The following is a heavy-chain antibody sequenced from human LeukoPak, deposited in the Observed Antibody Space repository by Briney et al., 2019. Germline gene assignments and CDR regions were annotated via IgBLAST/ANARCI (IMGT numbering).Heavy chain of an antibody. J-gene: IGHJ4*02. D-gene: IGHD1-14*01. V-gene: IGHV3-64*01. Sequence: PGGSLRLSCAASGFTFSSSVMHWVRQAPGKGLEYVSAINSNGDNTYYANSVKGRFTISRDNSKNTLYLQMGSLRTEDMAVYYCARGEPATSPFDSWGQGTLVTVSS. CDR2: INSNGDNT. CDR1: GFTFSSSV. CDR3: ARGEPATSPFDS.